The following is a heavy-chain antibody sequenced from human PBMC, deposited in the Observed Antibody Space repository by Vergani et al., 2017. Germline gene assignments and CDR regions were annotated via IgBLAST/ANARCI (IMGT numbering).Heavy chain of an antibody. J-gene: IGHJ6*02. D-gene: IGHD3-3*01. V-gene: IGHV4-59*12. CDR1: GGSISSYY. Sequence: QVQLQESGPGLVKPSETLSLTCTVSGGSISSYYWSWIRQPPGKGLEWIGYIYYSGSTNYNPSLKSRVTISVDTSKNQFSLKLSSVTAAATAVYYCARGSSMFGVVIHYYYYGMDVWGQGTTVTVSS. CDR2: IYYSGST. CDR3: ARGSSMFGVVIHYYYYGMDV.